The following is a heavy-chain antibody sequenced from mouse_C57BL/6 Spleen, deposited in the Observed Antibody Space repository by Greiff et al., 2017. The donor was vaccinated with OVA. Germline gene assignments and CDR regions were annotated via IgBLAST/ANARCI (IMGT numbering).Heavy chain of an antibody. CDR3: TASDYYGSSYWYFDV. Sequence: EVKLQESGGGLVQPGGSMKLSCVASGFTFSNYWMNWVRQSPEKGLEWVAQIRLKSDNYATHYAESVKGRFTISRDDYKSSVYLQMNNLRAEDTGIYYCTASDYYGSSYWYFDVWGTGTTVTVSS. J-gene: IGHJ1*03. D-gene: IGHD1-1*01. CDR1: GFTFSNYW. CDR2: IRLKSDNYAT. V-gene: IGHV6-3*01.